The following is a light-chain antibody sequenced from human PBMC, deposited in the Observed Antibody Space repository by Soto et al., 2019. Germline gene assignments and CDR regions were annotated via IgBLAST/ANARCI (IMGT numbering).Light chain of an antibody. J-gene: IGKJ3*01. CDR3: QQFGTSPRVT. CDR1: QSVTTRY. V-gene: IGKV3-20*01. CDR2: GVS. Sequence: EIVLTQSPGTLSLSPGERATLSCRASQSVTTRYLAWYQQKPGQAPRLLIHGVSSRATGIPDRFSGSGSGTDFILTISRLEPEDFAVYYCQQFGTSPRVTFGPETKVDIK.